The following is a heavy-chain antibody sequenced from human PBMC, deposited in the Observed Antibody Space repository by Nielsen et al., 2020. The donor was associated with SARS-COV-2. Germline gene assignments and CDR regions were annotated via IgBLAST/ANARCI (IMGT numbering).Heavy chain of an antibody. V-gene: IGHV3-7*01. J-gene: IGHJ6*02. Sequence: GESLKISCAASGFTFSIYSMSWVRQAPGKGLEWVANIKQDGSEKYYVDSVKGRFTISRDNAKNSLYLQMNTLRAEDTAVYYCAREYTTIFGVVGGGMDVWGQGTTVTVSS. CDR2: IKQDGSEK. D-gene: IGHD3-3*01. CDR1: GFTFSIYS. CDR3: AREYTTIFGVVGGGMDV.